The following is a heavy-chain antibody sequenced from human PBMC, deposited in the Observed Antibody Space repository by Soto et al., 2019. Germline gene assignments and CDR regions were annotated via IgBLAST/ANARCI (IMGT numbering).Heavy chain of an antibody. CDR1: GFTFSSYA. Sequence: HPGGSLRLSCSSSGFTFSSYAMHWVRQAPGKGLEYVSAISSNGGSTYYADSVKGRFTISRDNSKNTLYLQMSSLRAEDTAVYYCARDYSVSGSYAPWFDPGGQGTLVTVSS. J-gene: IGHJ5*02. V-gene: IGHV3-64D*06. CDR3: ARDYSVSGSYAPWFDP. D-gene: IGHD3-16*01. CDR2: ISSNGGST.